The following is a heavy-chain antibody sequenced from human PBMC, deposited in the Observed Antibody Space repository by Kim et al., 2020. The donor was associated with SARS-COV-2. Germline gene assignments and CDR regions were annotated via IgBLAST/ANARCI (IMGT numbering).Heavy chain of an antibody. CDR3: VRGVDRTKTGID. D-gene: IGHD1-7*01. CDR2: IHPTGTT. Sequence: SETLSLTCAVTGGPFCGYYCSWIRQSPGKGLEWIGEIHPTGTTDYNPSLSSRVAMSIDTSENHFSLRLTSVTAADTAVYYCVRGVDRTKTGIDWGQGSLVTVSS. J-gene: IGHJ4*02. CDR1: GGPFCGYY. V-gene: IGHV4-34*01.